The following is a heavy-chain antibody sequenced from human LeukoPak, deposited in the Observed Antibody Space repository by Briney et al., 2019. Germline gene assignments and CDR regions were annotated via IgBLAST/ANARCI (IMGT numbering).Heavy chain of an antibody. Sequence: SVKVSCKASGGTFSSYAISWVRQAPGQGLEWMGGIILIFGTANYAQKFQGRVTITADKSTSTAYMELSSLRSEDTAVYYCASRGYSSSWYRSFDYWGQGTLVTVSS. CDR1: GGTFSSYA. D-gene: IGHD6-13*01. CDR3: ASRGYSSSWYRSFDY. V-gene: IGHV1-69*06. CDR2: IILIFGTA. J-gene: IGHJ4*02.